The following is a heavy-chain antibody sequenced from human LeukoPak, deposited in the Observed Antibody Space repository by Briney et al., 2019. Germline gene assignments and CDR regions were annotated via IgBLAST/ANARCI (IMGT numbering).Heavy chain of an antibody. Sequence: SETLSLTCTVSGGSISSYHWSWIRQPPGKGLEWIGYIYYSGSTNYNPSLKSRVTISVDTSKNQFSLKLSSVTAADTAVYYCAGFAIQNWFDPWGQGTLVTVSS. J-gene: IGHJ5*02. D-gene: IGHD5-18*01. CDR1: GGSISSYH. V-gene: IGHV4-59*01. CDR2: IYYSGST. CDR3: AGFAIQNWFDP.